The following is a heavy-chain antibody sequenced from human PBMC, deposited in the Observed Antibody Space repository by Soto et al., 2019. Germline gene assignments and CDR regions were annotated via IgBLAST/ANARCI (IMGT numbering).Heavy chain of an antibody. CDR3: AREWGNIAVASTVWFDP. Sequence: QVQLVQSGAEVKKPGSSVKVSCKASGGTFSSYAISWVRQAPGQGLEWMGGIIPIFGTANYAQKFQGRVTITADESTSTVYMELSSLRSEDTAVYYCAREWGNIAVASTVWFDPWGQGTLVTVSS. V-gene: IGHV1-69*01. D-gene: IGHD6-19*01. CDR2: IIPIFGTA. J-gene: IGHJ5*02. CDR1: GGTFSSYA.